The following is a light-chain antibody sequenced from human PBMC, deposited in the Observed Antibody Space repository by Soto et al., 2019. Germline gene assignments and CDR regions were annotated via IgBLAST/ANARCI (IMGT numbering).Light chain of an antibody. CDR3: QSYDTSLSGSTYV. J-gene: IGLJ1*01. Sequence: QSVLTQPPSVSGAPGQRVTISCTGSSSNIGAGYAVHWYQQLPGTAPKLLIYGNNNRPSWVPDRFSGAKAGTAASLAITGLQAEDEADNSCQSYDTSLSGSTYVFGTGTKLTVL. CDR1: SSNIGAGYA. V-gene: IGLV1-40*01. CDR2: GNN.